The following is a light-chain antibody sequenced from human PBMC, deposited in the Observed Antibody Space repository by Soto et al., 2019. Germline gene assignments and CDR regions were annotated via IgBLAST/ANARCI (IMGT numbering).Light chain of an antibody. V-gene: IGLV2-18*02. Sequence: QSALTQPPSVSGSPGQSVTISCTGTSSDVGNYNRVSWYQQPPGTAPKLMIYEVTNRPSGVPNRFSASKSGNTASLTISGLQAEDEAEYYCTSYTSNRTLVFGGGTKLPVL. CDR1: SSDVGNYNR. CDR3: TSYTSNRTLV. J-gene: IGLJ3*02. CDR2: EVT.